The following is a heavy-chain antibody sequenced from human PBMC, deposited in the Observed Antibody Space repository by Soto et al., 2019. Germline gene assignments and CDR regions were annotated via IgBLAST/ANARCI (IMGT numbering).Heavy chain of an antibody. D-gene: IGHD3-22*01. CDR2: IIPIFGTA. CDR3: ARKSYYDSSGYSIYYYYGMDV. CDR1: GGTFSSYA. J-gene: IGHJ6*02. Sequence: SVKVSCKASGGTFSSYAISWVRQAPGQGLEWMGGIIPIFGTANYAQRFQGRVTITANESTSTAYMELSSLRSEDTAVYYCARKSYYDSSGYSIYYYYGMDVWGQGTTVTVSS. V-gene: IGHV1-69*13.